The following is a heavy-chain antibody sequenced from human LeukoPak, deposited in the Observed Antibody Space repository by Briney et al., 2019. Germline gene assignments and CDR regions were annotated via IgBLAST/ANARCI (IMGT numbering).Heavy chain of an antibody. CDR3: ASSQRPNQLYGYFDY. CDR2: INPSGGST. CDR1: GYTFTSYY. D-gene: IGHD2-2*01. J-gene: IGHJ4*02. Sequence: ASVKVSCKASGYTFTSYYMHWVRQAPGQGLEWMGIINPSGGSTSYAQKFQGRVTMTRDTSTSTVYMELSSLRSEDTAVYYCASSQRPNQLYGYFDYWGQGTLVTVSS. V-gene: IGHV1-46*01.